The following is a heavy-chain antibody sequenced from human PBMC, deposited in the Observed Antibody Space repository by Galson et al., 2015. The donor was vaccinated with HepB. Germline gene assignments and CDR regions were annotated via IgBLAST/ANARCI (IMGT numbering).Heavy chain of an antibody. CDR1: GFIFSNYW. CDR2: ISSDGSTT. Sequence: SLRLSCAASGFIFSNYWMHWARQVPGKGLVWVSRISSDGSTTSYADSVRGRFTISRDNARNTVFLQMHSLRVDDTAVYYCASELSRTSGWGQGTLVTVSS. D-gene: IGHD2/OR15-2a*01. CDR3: ASELSRTSG. J-gene: IGHJ4*02. V-gene: IGHV3-74*01.